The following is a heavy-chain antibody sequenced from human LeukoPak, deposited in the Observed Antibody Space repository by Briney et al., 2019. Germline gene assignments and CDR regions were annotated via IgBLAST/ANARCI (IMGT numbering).Heavy chain of an antibody. CDR2: IYYSGST. CDR1: GGSISSGDYY. Sequence: SETLSLTCAVYGGSISSGDYYWSWIRQPPGKGLEWIGYIYYSGSTYYNPSLKSRVTISVDTSKNQFSLKLSSVTAADTAVYYCARGDIVVVPAAPYFDYWGQGTLVTVSS. J-gene: IGHJ4*02. V-gene: IGHV4-30-4*01. D-gene: IGHD2-2*01. CDR3: ARGDIVVVPAAPYFDY.